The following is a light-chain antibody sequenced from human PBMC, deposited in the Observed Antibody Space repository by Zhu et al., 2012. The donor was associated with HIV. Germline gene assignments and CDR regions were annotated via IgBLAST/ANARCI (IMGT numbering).Light chain of an antibody. V-gene: IGKV1-9*01. Sequence: DIQLTQSPSFLSASVGDRVTITCRASQGISNYLAWYQQKPGKAPKLLIYAASTLQSGVPSRLSGSGSGTEFTLTVISLQPEDSATYYAQQLTSYPLTFGPGTRLEIK. J-gene: IGKJ5*01. CDR1: QGISNY. CDR3: QQLTSYPLT. CDR2: AAS.